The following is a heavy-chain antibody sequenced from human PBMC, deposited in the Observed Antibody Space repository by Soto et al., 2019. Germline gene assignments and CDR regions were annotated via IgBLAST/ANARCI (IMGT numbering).Heavy chain of an antibody. CDR3: AKWEGLGSDYYYYAMDV. Sequence: SETLSLTCTVSGGSISSGGYYWTWIRQHPGKGLEWIAYIYHSGYTFYNPSPKSRVTMSVDTSKNQFSLKLRSVTAADTAVYYCAKWEGLGSDYYYYAMDVWGQGTTVTVSS. J-gene: IGHJ6*02. CDR2: IYHSGYT. D-gene: IGHD1-26*01. CDR1: GGSISSGGYY. V-gene: IGHV4-31*03.